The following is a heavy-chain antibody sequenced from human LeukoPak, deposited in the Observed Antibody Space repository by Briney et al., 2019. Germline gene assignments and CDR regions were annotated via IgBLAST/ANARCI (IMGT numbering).Heavy chain of an antibody. D-gene: IGHD3-16*02. Sequence: PSETLSLTCTVSGGSISSGSYYWSWIRQPAGKGLEWIGRIYTSGSTNYNPSLKSRVTISVDTSKNQFSLKLSSVTAADTAVYYCALYRGSYRRYYFDYWGQGTLVTVSS. CDR2: IYTSGST. CDR1: GGSISSGSYY. CDR3: ALYRGSYRRYYFDY. V-gene: IGHV4-61*02. J-gene: IGHJ4*02.